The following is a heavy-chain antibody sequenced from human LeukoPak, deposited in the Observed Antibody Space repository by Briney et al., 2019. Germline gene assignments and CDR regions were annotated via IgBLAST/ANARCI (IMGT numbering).Heavy chain of an antibody. CDR3: ARDQSPKWGSGERYFDY. CDR1: GFTFNTYG. Sequence: GRSLRLSCTASGFTFNTYGMHWVRQAPGKGLEWVAVMRNDGSDIYYADSVKGRFTISRDNSKNTLYLQMSSLRADDTAVYYCARDQSPKWGSGERYFDYWGQGTLVTVSS. V-gene: IGHV3-33*08. J-gene: IGHJ4*02. D-gene: IGHD7-27*01. CDR2: MRNDGSDI.